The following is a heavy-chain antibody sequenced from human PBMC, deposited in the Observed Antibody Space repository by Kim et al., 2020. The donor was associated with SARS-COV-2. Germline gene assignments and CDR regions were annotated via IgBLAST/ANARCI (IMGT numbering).Heavy chain of an antibody. CDR2: IYHSGNT. V-gene: IGHV4-31*03. Sequence: SETLSLTCTVSGGSISSAGDFWTWIRQLPGKGLEWIGYIYHSGNTYYNPSLQSRVIISIDTSKNQFSLDLTSVTAADTAVYYCARGSAGSYFDHWGQGALVPV. D-gene: IGHD2-21*01. CDR1: GGSISSAGDF. J-gene: IGHJ4*02. CDR3: ARGSAGSYFDH.